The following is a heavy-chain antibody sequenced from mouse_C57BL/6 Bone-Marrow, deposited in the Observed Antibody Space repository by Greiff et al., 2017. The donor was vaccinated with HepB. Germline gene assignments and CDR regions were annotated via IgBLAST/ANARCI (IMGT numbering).Heavy chain of an antibody. Sequence: EVQLQESGPGLEKPSQSLSLTCSVTGYSITSGYYWNWIRQFPGNKLEWMGYISYDGSNNYNPSLKNRISITRDTSKNQFFLKLNSVTTEDTATYYCARDDPYDYDFFAYWGQGTLVTVSA. CDR2: ISYDGSN. CDR1: GYSITSGYY. V-gene: IGHV3-6*01. J-gene: IGHJ3*01. CDR3: ARDDPYDYDFFAY. D-gene: IGHD2-4*01.